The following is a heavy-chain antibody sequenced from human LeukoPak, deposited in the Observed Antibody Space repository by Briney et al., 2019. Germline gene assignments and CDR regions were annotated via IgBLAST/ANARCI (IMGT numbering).Heavy chain of an antibody. J-gene: IGHJ4*02. V-gene: IGHV3-21*06. CDR2: ISTSSSDI. CDR1: GFTFSSYS. CDR3: ARDSNYNFWSGLGYYFDY. D-gene: IGHD3-3*01. Sequence: PGGSLRLSCAASGFTFSSYSINWVRQAPGKGLEWVSSISTSSSDIYYADSVKGRFTISRDNAKNSLYPQMNSLRAEDTAVYYCARDSNYNFWSGLGYYFDYWGQGTLVTVSS.